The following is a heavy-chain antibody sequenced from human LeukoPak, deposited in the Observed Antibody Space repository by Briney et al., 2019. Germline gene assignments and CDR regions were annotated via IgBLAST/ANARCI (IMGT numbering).Heavy chain of an antibody. J-gene: IGHJ6*02. CDR1: GYTFTSYG. CDR2: ISGYNGNT. CDR3: ARERRYCSGGSCYTPSGGMDV. Sequence: EASVKVSCTASGYTFTSYGISWVRQAPGQGLEWMGWISGYNGNTNYVQNLQGRVTMTTDTSTSTAYMELRSLRSDDTAVYYCARERRYCSGGSCYTPSGGMDVWGQGTTVTVSS. V-gene: IGHV1-18*01. D-gene: IGHD2-15*01.